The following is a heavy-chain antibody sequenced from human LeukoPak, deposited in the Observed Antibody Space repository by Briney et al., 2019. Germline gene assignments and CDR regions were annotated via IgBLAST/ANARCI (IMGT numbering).Heavy chain of an antibody. CDR1: GGSISSYY. D-gene: IGHD1-26*01. CDR3: ARHGSGRYYYYYMDV. V-gene: IGHV4-59*08. CDR2: FYDSGST. Sequence: SETLSLTCTVSGGSISSYYWSWIRQPPGRGLEGIGYFYDSGSTNYNPALKSRVTISVATSKNQSSLKLTSVTADDAAVYYCARHGSGRYYYYYMDVWAKGPRSPSP. J-gene: IGHJ6*03.